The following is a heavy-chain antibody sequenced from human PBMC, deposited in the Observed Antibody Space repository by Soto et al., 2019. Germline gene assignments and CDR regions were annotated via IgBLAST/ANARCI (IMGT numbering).Heavy chain of an antibody. J-gene: IGHJ6*02. CDR1: GYTFTSYG. D-gene: IGHD6-13*01. V-gene: IGHV1-18*01. Sequence: VKVSCKASGYTFTSYGISWVRQAPGQGLEWMGWISAYNGNTNYAQKLQGRVTMTTDTSTSTGYMELRSLRSDDTAVYYCARSGAGYSSSCQYYYYGMDVWGQGTTVTVSS. CDR3: ARSGAGYSSSCQYYYYGMDV. CDR2: ISAYNGNT.